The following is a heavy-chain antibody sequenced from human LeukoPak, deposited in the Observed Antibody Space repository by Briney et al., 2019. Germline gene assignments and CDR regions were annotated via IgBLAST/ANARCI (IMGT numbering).Heavy chain of an antibody. V-gene: IGHV1-3*01. CDR3: ARDSRIATGDLDY. J-gene: IGHJ4*02. Sequence: ASVKVSCKASGYTFTSYAMHWVRQAPGQRLEWMGWINAGTGNTKYSQKFQGTVTITRDTSATTAYMELSSLTSEGTAVYYCARDSRIATGDLDYWGQGTLVTVSS. CDR2: INAGTGNT. CDR1: GYTFTSYA. D-gene: IGHD6-13*01.